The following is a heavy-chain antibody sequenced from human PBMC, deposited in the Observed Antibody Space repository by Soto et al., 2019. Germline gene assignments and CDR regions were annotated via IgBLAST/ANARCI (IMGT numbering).Heavy chain of an antibody. CDR1: GFTFSSYA. J-gene: IGHJ5*01. CDR3: ASRGSGTDYDS. V-gene: IGHV3-23*01. Sequence: EVQLLESGGGLVQPGGSLRLSCAASGFTFSSYAMRWVRQAPGKGLDWVSAISGSGGSTYYADSVKGRFTISGDNSKKTLYLQMNSLRAEDTAVYYCASRGSGTDYDSWGQGTLVSVSS. CDR2: ISGSGGST. D-gene: IGHD1-7*01.